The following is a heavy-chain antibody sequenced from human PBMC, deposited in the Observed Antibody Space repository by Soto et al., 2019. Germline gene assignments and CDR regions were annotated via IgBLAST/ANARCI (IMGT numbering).Heavy chain of an antibody. Sequence: GGSLRLSCVASGFSLANDPMNWVRQTPGKGLEWISYSSPRGDTIYYADSVEGRFTISSDNARNSLSLHMSSLRDEDSALYYCAKGPHTNVGWPYYFESWGQGVPVTVSS. D-gene: IGHD6-19*01. CDR1: GFSLANDP. CDR3: AKGPHTNVGWPYYFES. V-gene: IGHV3-48*02. J-gene: IGHJ4*02. CDR2: SSPRGDTI.